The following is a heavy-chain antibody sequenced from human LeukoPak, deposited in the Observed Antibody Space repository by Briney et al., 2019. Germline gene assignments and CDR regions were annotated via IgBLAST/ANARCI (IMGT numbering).Heavy chain of an antibody. V-gene: IGHV1-2*06. Sequence: ASVKVSRKASGYTFTGYYMHWVRQAPGQGLEWMGRINPNSGGTSYAQKFQGRVTMTRDTSISTAYMELSRLRSDDTAVYYCAREAAVGYYDSSGYWFDYWGQGTLVTVSS. CDR3: AREAAVGYYDSSGYWFDY. D-gene: IGHD3-22*01. CDR2: INPNSGGT. CDR1: GYTFTGYY. J-gene: IGHJ4*02.